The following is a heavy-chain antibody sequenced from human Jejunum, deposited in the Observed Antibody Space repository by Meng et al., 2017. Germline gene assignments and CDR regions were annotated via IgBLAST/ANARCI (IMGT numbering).Heavy chain of an antibody. CDR2: ISNRGSTI. D-gene: IGHD6-19*01. CDR1: GFTFRSYE. Sequence: GESLKISCSASGFTFRSYEMNWVRQAPGKGLESVSYISNRGSTIYYADSVKGRFTISRDNAKNLLYLQMNSLRVEDTAGYYCAKGLGVAQDGGSWGPGTLVTVSS. J-gene: IGHJ5*02. V-gene: IGHV3-48*03. CDR3: AKGLGVAQDGGS.